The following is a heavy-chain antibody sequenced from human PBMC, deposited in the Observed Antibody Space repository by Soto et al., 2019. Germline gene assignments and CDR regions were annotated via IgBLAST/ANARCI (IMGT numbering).Heavy chain of an antibody. CDR2: ISDRGGST. CDR3: EKDSVSRTWLDI. Sequence: WESXRLSCAASGFTFGSYSISGFRQAPGKGLEWVSSISDRGGSTFYAESVKGRFTISRGNSKSTLYVQMNSLRAEDTAVYYCEKDSVSRTWLDIWGQGTLVTVSS. D-gene: IGHD1-20*01. V-gene: IGHV3-23*01. J-gene: IGHJ5*02. CDR1: GFTFGSYS.